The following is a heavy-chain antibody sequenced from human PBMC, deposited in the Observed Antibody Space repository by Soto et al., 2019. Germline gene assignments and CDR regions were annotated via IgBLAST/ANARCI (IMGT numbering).Heavy chain of an antibody. D-gene: IGHD1-20*01. J-gene: IGHJ4*02. CDR3: AKAKNDYNWDNRPPFDY. Sequence: PGGSLRLSCEASGFTLRNYAMTWVRQAPGKGLEWVSLISANDVGTYYAESVKTRFTISTDQSRNTVYLQMDSLRADDTAIYYCAKAKNDYNWDNRPPFDYWGQGTLVTSP. V-gene: IGHV3-23*01. CDR2: ISANDVGT. CDR1: GFTLRNYA.